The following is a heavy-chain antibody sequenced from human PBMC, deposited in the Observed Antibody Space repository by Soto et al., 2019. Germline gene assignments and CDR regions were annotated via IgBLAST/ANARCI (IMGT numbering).Heavy chain of an antibody. D-gene: IGHD3-10*01. J-gene: IGHJ6*03. Sequence: GASVKVSCKASGYTFTSYAMHWVRQAPGQRLEWMGWINAGNGNTKYSQKFQGRVTITGDKSASTAYMELRSLRSEDTAVYYCASTIVRGVNHRIYYHMHVCRKGTAVTVYS. CDR2: INAGNGNT. V-gene: IGHV1-3*01. CDR1: GYTFTSYA. CDR3: ASTIVRGVNHRIYYHMHV.